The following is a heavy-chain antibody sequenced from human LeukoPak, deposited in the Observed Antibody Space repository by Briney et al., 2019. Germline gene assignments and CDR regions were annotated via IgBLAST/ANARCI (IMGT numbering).Heavy chain of an antibody. CDR2: IRSKANSYAT. CDR1: GFTFSGSA. Sequence: GGSLKLSCAASGFTFSGSAMHWVRQASGKGLEWVGRIRSKANSYATAYAASVKGRFTISRDDSKNTAYLQMNSLKTEDTAVYYCTMSSGWSDYWGQGTLVTVSS. V-gene: IGHV3-73*01. J-gene: IGHJ4*02. CDR3: TMSSGWSDY. D-gene: IGHD6-19*01.